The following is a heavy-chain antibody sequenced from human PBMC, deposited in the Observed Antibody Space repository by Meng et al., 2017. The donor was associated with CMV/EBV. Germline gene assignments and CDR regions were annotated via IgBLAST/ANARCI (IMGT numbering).Heavy chain of an antibody. Sequence: GESLKISCAASGFTFSSYAMGWVRQAPGKGLEWVSAISGSGGSTYYADSVKGRFTISRDNSKNTLYLQMNSLRAEDTAVYYCAKDLSGMGSSRKIDYWGQGTLVTVSS. CDR2: ISGSGGST. CDR3: AKDLSGMGSSRKIDY. J-gene: IGHJ4*02. V-gene: IGHV3-23*01. CDR1: GFTFSSYA. D-gene: IGHD6-13*01.